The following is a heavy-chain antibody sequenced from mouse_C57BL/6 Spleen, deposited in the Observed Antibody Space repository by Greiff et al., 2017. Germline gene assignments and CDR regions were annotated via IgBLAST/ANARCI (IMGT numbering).Heavy chain of an antibody. CDR3: ARSYDYGPFAY. CDR1: GFTFSDYG. Sequence: EVQRVESGGGLVKPGGSLKLSCAASGFTFSDYGMHWVRQAPEKGLEWVAYISSGSSTIYYADTVKGRFTISRDNAKNTLFLQMTSLRSEDTAMYYCARSYDYGPFAYWGQGTLVTVSA. J-gene: IGHJ3*01. D-gene: IGHD2-4*01. V-gene: IGHV5-17*01. CDR2: ISSGSSTI.